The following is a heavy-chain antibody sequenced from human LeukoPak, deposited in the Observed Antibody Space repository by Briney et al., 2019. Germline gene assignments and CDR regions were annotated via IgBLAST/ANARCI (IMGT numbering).Heavy chain of an antibody. CDR1: GFTFSSYS. D-gene: IGHD2-2*01. CDR3: ARRYCSSTSCYPYYYYYGMDV. CDR2: ISSSSSYI. J-gene: IGHJ6*02. V-gene: IGHV3-21*01. Sequence: GGSLRLSCAASGFTFSSYSMNWVPQAPGKGLDWVSSISSSSSYIYYADSVKGRFTISRDNAKNSLYLQMNSLRAEDTAVYYCARRYCSSTSCYPYYYYYGMDVWGQGTTVTVSS.